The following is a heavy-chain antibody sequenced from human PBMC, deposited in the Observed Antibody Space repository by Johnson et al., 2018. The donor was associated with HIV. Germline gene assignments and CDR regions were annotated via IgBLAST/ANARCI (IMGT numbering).Heavy chain of an antibody. V-gene: IGHV3-23*04. J-gene: IGHJ3*01. Sequence: MLLVESGGGLVQPGGSLRLSCAASGFTVSSYAMSWVRLNPGKGLEWVSSMSGGGGSAYYSDSVQGRFTISSDTSKNTVDLQMNSLRDVDTAVYYCARLRRQKGGGAFDVWGQGTLVTVSS. CDR3: ARLRRQKGGGAFDV. CDR2: MSGGGGSA. D-gene: IGHD4-17*01. CDR1: GFTVSSYA.